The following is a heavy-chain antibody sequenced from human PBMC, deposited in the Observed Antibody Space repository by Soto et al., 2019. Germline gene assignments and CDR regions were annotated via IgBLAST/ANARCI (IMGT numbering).Heavy chain of an antibody. CDR2: ISGSGGST. J-gene: IGHJ6*03. Sequence: PGGSLRLSCVASGFTFSSYAMSWVRQAPGKGLEWVSAISGSGGSTYYADSVKGRFTISRDNAKNSLYLQMNSLRAEDTAVYYCARGSSSYYYYYYMDVWGKGTTVTAP. CDR3: ARGSSSYYYYYYMDV. V-gene: IGHV3-23*01. CDR1: GFTFSSYA. D-gene: IGHD6-6*01.